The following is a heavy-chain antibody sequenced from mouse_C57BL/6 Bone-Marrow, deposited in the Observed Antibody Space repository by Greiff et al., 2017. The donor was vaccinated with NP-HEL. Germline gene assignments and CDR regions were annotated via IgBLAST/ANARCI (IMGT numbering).Heavy chain of an antibody. J-gene: IGHJ1*03. CDR3: MRGGYLSFDV. CDR2: IYPGNSDT. CDR1: GYTFTSYW. D-gene: IGHD1-1*02. V-gene: IGHV1-5*01. Sequence: EVQLQQSGTVLARPGASVMMSCKTSGYTFTSYWMHWVKQRPGQGLEWIGAIYPGNSDTSYNQKFKGKAKLTAVTSASTAYMELSSLTNEDSAVYYCMRGGYLSFDVWGTGTTVTVSS.